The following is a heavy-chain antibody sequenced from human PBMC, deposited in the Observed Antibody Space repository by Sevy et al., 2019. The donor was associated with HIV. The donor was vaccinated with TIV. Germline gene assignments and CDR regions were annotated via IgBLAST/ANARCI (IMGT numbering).Heavy chain of an antibody. Sequence: SLRLSCTASGFTFGDYAMSWCRQAPGKGLEWVGFIRSKTYGGTTEYAASAKGRFTISRDDSKSIAYLQMNSLKTEDTAVYYCTRVRGTISPYYYYGMDVWGQGTTVTVSS. D-gene: IGHD3-16*01. CDR1: GFTFGDYA. CDR3: TRVRGTISPYYYYGMDV. J-gene: IGHJ6*02. CDR2: IRSKTYGGTT. V-gene: IGHV3-49*03.